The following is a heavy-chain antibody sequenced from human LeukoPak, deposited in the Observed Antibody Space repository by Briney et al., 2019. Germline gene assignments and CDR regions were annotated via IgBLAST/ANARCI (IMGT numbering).Heavy chain of an antibody. J-gene: IGHJ4*02. CDR3: ARGIYDILTGYPHYFDY. V-gene: IGHV4-39*07. D-gene: IGHD3-9*01. Sequence: PSETLSLTCTVSGDSISSKTYYWGWIRQTPGKGLEWIGSIYYSGITYFNPSLKSRVTISVDTSKNQFSLKLSSVTAADTAVYYCARGIYDILTGYPHYFDYWGQGTLVTVSS. CDR2: IYYSGIT. CDR1: GDSISSKTYY.